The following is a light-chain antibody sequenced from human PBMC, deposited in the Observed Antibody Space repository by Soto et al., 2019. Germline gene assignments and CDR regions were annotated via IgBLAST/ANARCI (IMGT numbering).Light chain of an antibody. J-gene: IGKJ2*01. CDR1: QAIRSW. V-gene: IGKV1-12*01. CDR2: AAS. Sequence: DVQMTQSPSSVSASVGDRVTITCRASQAIRSWLTWYQQKPGQAPKLLIYAASTLKTGVPSRFSGSGSGTDFTLTISGLQPEDFATYYWQQANGFPPTCGQGTMLDIK. CDR3: QQANGFPPT.